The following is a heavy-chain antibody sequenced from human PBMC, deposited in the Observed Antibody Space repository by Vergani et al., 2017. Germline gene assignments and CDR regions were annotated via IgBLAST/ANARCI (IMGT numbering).Heavy chain of an antibody. Sequence: QVQLVESGGGVVQPGRSLRLSCAASGFTFSSYAMHWVRQAPGKGLEWVAVISYDGSNKYYADSGKGRFTISRDNSKNTLYLQMNSLRAEDTAVYYCARVPTDYAYYVMDVWGQGTMVTVSS. J-gene: IGHJ6*02. CDR3: ARVPTDYAYYVMDV. D-gene: IGHD3-16*01. CDR2: ISYDGSNK. CDR1: GFTFSSYA. V-gene: IGHV3-30*07.